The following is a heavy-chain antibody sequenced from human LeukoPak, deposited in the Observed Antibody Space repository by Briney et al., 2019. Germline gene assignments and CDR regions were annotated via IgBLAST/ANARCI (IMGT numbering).Heavy chain of an antibody. CDR1: GFTFRTYW. D-gene: IGHD2-15*01. J-gene: IGHJ4*02. CDR2: INEDGSGR. CDR3: ARDRIFDY. V-gene: IGHV3-7*03. Sequence: GGSLRLSCAASGFTFRTYWMSWVRQAPGQGLEWVANINEDGSGRSYVDSMKGRFAISRDNAENSLFLQMNSLRAEDTAVYYCARDRIFDYWGQGILVTVSS.